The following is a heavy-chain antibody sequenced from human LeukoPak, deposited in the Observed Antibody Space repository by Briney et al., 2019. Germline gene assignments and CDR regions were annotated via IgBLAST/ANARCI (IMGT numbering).Heavy chain of an antibody. D-gene: IGHD3-22*01. V-gene: IGHV3-23*01. Sequence: GGSLRLSCTASGFTFDAYAMNWVRQAPGKGLEWVSGLTNTGGTKYYADSVKGRFSISRDNSKITVSLQMNSLSADDTAVYYCARSAYLDSSGYYFDFWGQATLVTVSS. CDR1: GFTFDAYA. J-gene: IGHJ4*02. CDR2: LTNTGGTK. CDR3: ARSAYLDSSGYYFDF.